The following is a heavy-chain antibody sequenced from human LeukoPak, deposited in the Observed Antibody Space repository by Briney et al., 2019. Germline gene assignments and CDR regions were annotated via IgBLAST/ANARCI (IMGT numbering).Heavy chain of an antibody. CDR2: IYYSGST. Sequence: SETLSLTCTVSGGSISSSSYYWGWIRQPPGKGLEWIGSIYYSGSTYYNPSLKSRVTISVDTSKNQFSLKLSSVTAADTAVYYCARVPYYDILIPGGWFDPWGQGTLVTVSS. CDR3: ARVPYYDILIPGGWFDP. J-gene: IGHJ5*02. CDR1: GGSISSSSYY. V-gene: IGHV4-39*07. D-gene: IGHD3-9*01.